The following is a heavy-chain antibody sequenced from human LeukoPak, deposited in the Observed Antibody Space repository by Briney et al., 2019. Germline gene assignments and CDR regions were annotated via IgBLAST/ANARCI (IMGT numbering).Heavy chain of an antibody. Sequence: GASVKVSCKASGCTFTINHIHWVRQAPGQGLEWMGVINPSGGSTSYAQKFQGRVTMTRDTSTSTVYTELSSLRSEDTAVYYCAKDDAAVAGIWSSWFDPWGQGTLVTVSS. V-gene: IGHV1-46*03. CDR3: AKDDAAVAGIWSSWFDP. CDR1: GCTFTINH. D-gene: IGHD6-19*01. CDR2: INPSGGST. J-gene: IGHJ5*02.